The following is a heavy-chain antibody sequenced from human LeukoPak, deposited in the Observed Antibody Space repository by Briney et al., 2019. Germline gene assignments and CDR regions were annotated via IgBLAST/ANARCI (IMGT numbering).Heavy chain of an antibody. D-gene: IGHD3-10*01. V-gene: IGHV1-69*06. Sequence: ASVKVSCKASGGTFSSYAISWVRQAPGQGLEWMGGIIPIFGTANYAQKFQGRVTITADKSTSTAYMEVSSLRSEDTAVYYCARYYYGSGGSLGYFDYWGQGTLVTVSS. J-gene: IGHJ4*02. CDR3: ARYYYGSGGSLGYFDY. CDR1: GGTFSSYA. CDR2: IIPIFGTA.